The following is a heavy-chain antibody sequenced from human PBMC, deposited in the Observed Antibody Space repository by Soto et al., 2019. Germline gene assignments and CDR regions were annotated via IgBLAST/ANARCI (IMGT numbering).Heavy chain of an antibody. CDR1: GGTFSSYA. CDR3: ARSAAAGLEYYYYYGMDV. D-gene: IGHD6-13*01. Sequence: SGQVCCKACGGTFSSYAISLVRQAPGQGLEWMGGIIPIFGTANYAQKFQGRVTITADKSTSTGYMELSSLRSEDTAVYYCARSAAAGLEYYYYYGMDVWAQGTTVTVSS. J-gene: IGHJ6*02. CDR2: IIPIFGTA. V-gene: IGHV1-69*06.